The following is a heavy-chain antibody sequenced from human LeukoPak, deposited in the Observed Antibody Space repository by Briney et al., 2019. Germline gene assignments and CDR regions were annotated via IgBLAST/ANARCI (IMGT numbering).Heavy chain of an antibody. D-gene: IGHD3-9*01. CDR1: GYTFTRYG. V-gene: IGHV7-4-1*02. CDR3: AVTYYDVLTGPYNWFDP. J-gene: IGHJ5*02. Sequence: ASVKVSCKASGYTFTRYGMNWVRQAPGQGLEWMGWINTNTGNPIYAQDFTGRFVFSLDTSVTTAYLQINSLTTADTAVYYCAVTYYDVLTGPYNWFDPWGQGTLVTVSS. CDR2: INTNTGNP.